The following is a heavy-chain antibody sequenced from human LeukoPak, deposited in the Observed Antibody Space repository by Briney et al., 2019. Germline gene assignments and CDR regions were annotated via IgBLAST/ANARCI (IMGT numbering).Heavy chain of an antibody. CDR3: ARDPTSYSSGWYMRY. V-gene: IGHV3-7*01. CDR2: IKQDESET. D-gene: IGHD6-19*01. CDR1: GFTFTNYW. J-gene: IGHJ4*02. Sequence: GGSLRLSCVASGFTFTNYWMFWVRQSPGKGLECVANIKQDESETYYVDSVKGRFTISRDNAKNTLYLQMNSLRAEDTAVYYCARDPTSYSSGWYMRYWGQGTLVTVSS.